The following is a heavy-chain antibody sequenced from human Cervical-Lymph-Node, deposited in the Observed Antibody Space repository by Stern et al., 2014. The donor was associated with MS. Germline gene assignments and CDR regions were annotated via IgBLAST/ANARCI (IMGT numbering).Heavy chain of an antibody. Sequence: QVQLLQPGGGLVRPGGSLRLSCEASGFTFSSYYMNWIRQAPGKGLDLVAYITSSGSTIHYADSVKGRFTVSRDNAKNLMYLQMNSLRVEDTAVYYCARDEGSGWGFNWFDSWGQGTLVTVSS. V-gene: IGHV3-11*01. J-gene: IGHJ5*01. D-gene: IGHD6-19*01. CDR3: ARDEGSGWGFNWFDS. CDR2: ITSSGSTI. CDR1: GFTFSSYY.